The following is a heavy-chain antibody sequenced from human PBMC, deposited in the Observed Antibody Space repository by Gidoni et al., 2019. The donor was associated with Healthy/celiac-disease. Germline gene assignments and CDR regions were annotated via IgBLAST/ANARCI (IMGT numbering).Heavy chain of an antibody. Sequence: QVQLVESGGGVVQPGRSLRLSCAASGFTFSSYGMHWVRQAPGKGLEWVAVISYDGSNKYYADSVKGRFTISRDNSKNTLYLQMNSLRAEDTAVYYCAKDLLEEQQWLTTPGGSWGQGTLVTVSS. CDR1: GFTFSSYG. D-gene: IGHD6-19*01. J-gene: IGHJ5*02. V-gene: IGHV3-30*18. CDR3: AKDLLEEQQWLTTPGGS. CDR2: ISYDGSNK.